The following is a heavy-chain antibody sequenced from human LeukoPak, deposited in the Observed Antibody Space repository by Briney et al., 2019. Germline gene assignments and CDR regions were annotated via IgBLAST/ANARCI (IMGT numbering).Heavy chain of an antibody. J-gene: IGHJ4*02. CDR3: ARDGLAVTTFEYFFDY. CDR1: GFTFSRYG. CDR2: IRYDGSNK. V-gene: IGHV3-30*02. D-gene: IGHD4-11*01. Sequence: GGXLRLSCAASGFTFSRYGMHWVRQAPGKGLEGVAFIRYDGSNKYYTESVKGRFTISRDNSKNPLYLQMNSLRVEDTAVYYCARDGLAVTTFEYFFDYWGQGTLVTVS.